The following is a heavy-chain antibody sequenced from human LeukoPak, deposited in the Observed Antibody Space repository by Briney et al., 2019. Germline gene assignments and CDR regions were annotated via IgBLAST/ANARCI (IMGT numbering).Heavy chain of an antibody. D-gene: IGHD2-2*01. CDR3: AKLGRYCSSTSCYYFDY. Sequence: GGSLRLSCAASGFTFSSFAMSWVRQAPGKGLEWVSSISAGSRGTYYADSVKGRFTISRDNSKNTLYLQMNSLRAEDTAVYYCAKLGRYCSSTSCYYFDYWGQGTLVTVSS. V-gene: IGHV3-23*01. J-gene: IGHJ4*02. CDR1: GFTFSSFA. CDR2: ISAGSRGT.